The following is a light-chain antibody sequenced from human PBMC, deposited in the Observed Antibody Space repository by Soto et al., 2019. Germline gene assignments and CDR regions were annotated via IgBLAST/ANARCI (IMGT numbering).Light chain of an antibody. CDR3: QQYNSYPWT. CDR2: KTS. V-gene: IGKV1-5*03. J-gene: IGKJ1*01. Sequence: TQMTQSPSTLSASIGDRVTITCRASQSIGSWLAWYQQQPGKAPKLLIYKTSILENGVPSRFSGSGSGTEFTLTITSLQPDDFATYYCQQYNSYPWTFGQGTKVDIK. CDR1: QSIGSW.